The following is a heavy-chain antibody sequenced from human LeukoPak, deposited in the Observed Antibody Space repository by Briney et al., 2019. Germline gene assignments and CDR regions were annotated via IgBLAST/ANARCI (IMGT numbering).Heavy chain of an antibody. V-gene: IGHV3-21*01. J-gene: IGHJ6*03. Sequence: GGSLRLSCAASGFTFNSYSMNWVRQAPGKGLEWVSSISGSNSYIYYADSMKGRFIISRDNAKNTLYLQMNSLRAEDSAVYYCVRDRYYTMDVWGKGTTVSVSS. CDR3: VRDRYYTMDV. CDR2: ISGSNSYI. CDR1: GFTFNSYS.